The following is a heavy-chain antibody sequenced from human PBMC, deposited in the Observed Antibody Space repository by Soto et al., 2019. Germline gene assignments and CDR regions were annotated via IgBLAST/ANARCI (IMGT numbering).Heavy chain of an antibody. V-gene: IGHV1-69*01. CDR2: LITFFGAA. D-gene: IGHD1-1*01. J-gene: IGHJ6*02. CDR1: GGRFSTYA. Sequence: QVQLVQSGAEVRKPGSSVRVSCKASGGRFSTYAFNWVRQAPGQGLEWLGGLITFFGAAMYAQKFQGRVTITADEFTTTASIELGGLRSEDTAVYYCARGGKERFRGSGMDVWGQGTTVTVSS. CDR3: ARGGKERFRGSGMDV.